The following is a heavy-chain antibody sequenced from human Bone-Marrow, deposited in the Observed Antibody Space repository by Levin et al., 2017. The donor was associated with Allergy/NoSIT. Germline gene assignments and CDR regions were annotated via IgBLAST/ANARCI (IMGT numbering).Heavy chain of an antibody. CDR3: AESKAVAGTPFTWGMDY. V-gene: IGHV3-7*01. CDR1: GFTFSSYW. CDR2: IKQDGSET. Sequence: LSLTCAASGFTFSSYWMTWVRQAPGKGLEWVANIKQDGSETYYVDSVKGRFTISRDNAKNSLYLQMNSLRAEDTAVYFCAESKAVAGTPFTWGMDYWGQGSLVTVSS. J-gene: IGHJ4*02. D-gene: IGHD6-19*01.